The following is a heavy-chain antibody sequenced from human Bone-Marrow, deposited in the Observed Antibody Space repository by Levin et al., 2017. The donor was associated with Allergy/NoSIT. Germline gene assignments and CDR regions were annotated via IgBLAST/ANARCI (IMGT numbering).Heavy chain of an antibody. V-gene: IGHV3-30*18. J-gene: IGHJ5*02. CDR3: AKDWGSSGWYNWFDT. Sequence: PGESLKISCAASGFTISTHGMHWVRQVPGKGLEWVAMISHVGTETYYGDSVKGRFTISRDTSKNTLYLQMNTLRYDDTALYHCAKDWGSSGWYNWFDTWGQGTLVTVSS. D-gene: IGHD6-19*01. CDR2: ISHVGTET. CDR1: GFTISTHG.